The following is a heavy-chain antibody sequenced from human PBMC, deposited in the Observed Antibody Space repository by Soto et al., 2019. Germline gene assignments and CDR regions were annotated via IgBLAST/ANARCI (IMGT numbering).Heavy chain of an antibody. CDR1: GGSISSGDYY. V-gene: IGHV4-30-4*01. Sequence: PSETLSLTCTVSGGSISSGDYYWSWIRQPPGKGLEWIGYIYYSGSTYYNPSLKSRVTISVDTSKNQFSLKLSSVTAADTAVYYCARAYFSGSVSDYWGQGTLVTVSS. CDR3: ARAYFSGSVSDY. CDR2: IYYSGST. J-gene: IGHJ4*02. D-gene: IGHD3-10*01.